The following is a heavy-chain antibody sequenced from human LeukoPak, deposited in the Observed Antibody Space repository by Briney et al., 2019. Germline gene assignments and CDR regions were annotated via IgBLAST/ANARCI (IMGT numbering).Heavy chain of an antibody. D-gene: IGHD7-27*01. Sequence: ASVKVSCKASGGTFSSYAISWVRQAPGQGLEWMGGIIPIFGTANYAQKFQGRVTITTDESTSTAYMELSSLRSEDTAVYYCARDREWITGASYYFDYWGQGTLVTVSS. J-gene: IGHJ4*02. CDR2: IIPIFGTA. CDR3: ARDREWITGASYYFDY. CDR1: GGTFSSYA. V-gene: IGHV1-69*05.